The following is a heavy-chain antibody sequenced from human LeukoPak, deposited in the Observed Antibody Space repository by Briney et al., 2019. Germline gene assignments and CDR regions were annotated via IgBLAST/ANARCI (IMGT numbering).Heavy chain of an antibody. CDR1: GGSISSYY. V-gene: IGHV4-39*01. Sequence: SETLSLTCTVSGGSISSYYWSWIRQPPGKGLEWIGSIYYSGSTYYNPSLKSRVTISVDTSKNQFSLKLSSVTAADTAVYYCASQTYYYDSSGYYYGYFDYWGQGTLVTVSS. J-gene: IGHJ4*02. D-gene: IGHD3-22*01. CDR2: IYYSGST. CDR3: ASQTYYYDSSGYYYGYFDY.